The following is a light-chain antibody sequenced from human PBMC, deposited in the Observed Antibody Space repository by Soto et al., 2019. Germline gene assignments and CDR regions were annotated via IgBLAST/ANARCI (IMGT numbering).Light chain of an antibody. Sequence: EIQITQSPSTLSASAGDGVTITCRASQSVTNWLAWYQQKPGKAPKLLIYDASSLESGVPSRFSGSGSGTEFTLTISSLQPDDFATYYCQQYNSYSGTFGQGTKVDIK. J-gene: IGKJ1*01. V-gene: IGKV1-5*01. CDR3: QQYNSYSGT. CDR2: DAS. CDR1: QSVTNW.